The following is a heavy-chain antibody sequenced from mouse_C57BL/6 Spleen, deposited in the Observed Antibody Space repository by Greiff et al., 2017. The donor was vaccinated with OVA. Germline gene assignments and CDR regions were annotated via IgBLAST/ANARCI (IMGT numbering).Heavy chain of an antibody. J-gene: IGHJ2*01. Sequence: QVQLKQSGPGLVQPSQSLSITCTVSGFSLTSYGVHWVRQSPGKGLEWLGVIWSGGSTDYYAAFISRLSISKDNSKSQVSFKMNSLQADDTAIYYCARKGSTMNYFDYWGQGTTLTVSS. V-gene: IGHV2-2*01. CDR1: GFSLTSYG. CDR2: IWSGGST. CDR3: ARKGSTMNYFDY. D-gene: IGHD2-4*01.